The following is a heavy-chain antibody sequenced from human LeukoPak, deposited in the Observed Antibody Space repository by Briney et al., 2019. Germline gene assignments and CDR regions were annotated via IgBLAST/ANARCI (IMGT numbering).Heavy chain of an antibody. V-gene: IGHV3-7*01. Sequence: GGSLRLSCAASGFTFSTYWMTWVRQAPRKELEWVANIKQDGSEQYYDDSVKGRFTISRDNPNNSLYLQMNSLRVEDTAVYYCARDPVMTTITVDPWGQGTLVTVSS. D-gene: IGHD5-24*01. J-gene: IGHJ5*02. CDR3: ARDPVMTTITVDP. CDR1: GFTFSTYW. CDR2: IKQDGSEQ.